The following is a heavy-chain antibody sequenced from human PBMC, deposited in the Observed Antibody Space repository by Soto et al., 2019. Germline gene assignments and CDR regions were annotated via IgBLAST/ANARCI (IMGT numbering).Heavy chain of an antibody. CDR1: GGIFSSYA. CDR3: ARVGGIRAPPGTDY. V-gene: IGHV1-69*01. J-gene: IGHJ4*02. D-gene: IGHD3-10*01. Sequence: QVQLVQSGAEVKKPGSSVKVSCKASGGIFSSYAISWLRQAPGQGLEWMGAVIPILGQAYYAQDLQDRVSITADESTSTTYMELSSLRSEDTAVYFCARVGGIRAPPGTDYWGQGTLVTVSS. CDR2: VIPILGQA.